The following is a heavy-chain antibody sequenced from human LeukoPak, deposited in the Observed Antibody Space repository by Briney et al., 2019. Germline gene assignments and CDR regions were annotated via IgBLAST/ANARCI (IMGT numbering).Heavy chain of an antibody. CDR2: IYYSGST. CDR1: GGSINTYY. D-gene: IGHD1-1*01. Sequence: SETLSLTCTVSGGSINTYYWSWIRQPPGKGLEWIGYIYYSGSTSYNPSLESRVTISVDTSKNQFSLRLTSVTAADTAVYYCARALPAYNWNNFFDYWGQGTLVTVSS. V-gene: IGHV4-59*01. CDR3: ARALPAYNWNNFFDY. J-gene: IGHJ4*02.